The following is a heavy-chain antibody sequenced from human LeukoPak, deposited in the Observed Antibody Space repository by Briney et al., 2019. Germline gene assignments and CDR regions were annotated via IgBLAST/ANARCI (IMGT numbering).Heavy chain of an antibody. CDR2: IRTTAYGATT. CDR3: TREKLYYGSGTYPLFDY. CDR1: GFSFDEYA. Sequence: PGGSLRLSCRPSGFSFDEYAMGWVRQAPGKGLEWVGFIRTTAYGATTEYAASVKGRFTMSRDDSKSIAYLQMNYLKTEDTAVYYCTREKLYYGSGTYPLFDYWGQGILVTVSS. D-gene: IGHD3-10*01. V-gene: IGHV3-49*04. J-gene: IGHJ4*02.